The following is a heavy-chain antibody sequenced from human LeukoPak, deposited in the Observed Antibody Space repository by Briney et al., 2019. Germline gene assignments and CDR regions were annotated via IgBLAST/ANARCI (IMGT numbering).Heavy chain of an antibody. Sequence: SETLSLTCTVSGGSISSYYWSWIRQPAGKGLEWIGRIYTSGSTNYNPPLKSRVTMSVDTSKNQFSLNLTSVTAADTAVYYCARATLYNWFDPWGQGTLVTVSS. J-gene: IGHJ5*02. CDR3: ARATLYNWFDP. CDR2: IYTSGST. V-gene: IGHV4-4*07. CDR1: GGSISSYY.